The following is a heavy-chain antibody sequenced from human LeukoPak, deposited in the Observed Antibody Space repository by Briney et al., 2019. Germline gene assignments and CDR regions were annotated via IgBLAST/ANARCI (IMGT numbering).Heavy chain of an antibody. CDR1: GFTFKSYA. CDR2: ISGSGDDT. J-gene: IGHJ4*02. CDR3: AKDVYGSGTYSSLDY. V-gene: IGHV3-23*01. Sequence: GGSLRLSCAASGFTFKSYAMTWVRQAPRKGLEWVSGISGSGDDTYYAESVKGRFTISRDGSKNTLDLQMNSLRAEDTAIYYCAKDVYGSGTYSSLDYWGQGILVTVSS. D-gene: IGHD3-10*01.